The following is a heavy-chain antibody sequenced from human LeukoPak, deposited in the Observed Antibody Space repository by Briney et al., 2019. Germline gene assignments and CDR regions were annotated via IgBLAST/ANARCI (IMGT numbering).Heavy chain of an antibody. CDR3: ARLGPTRGAKSFDY. J-gene: IGHJ4*02. CDR2: ISPYSGST. CDR1: GYTFRSYG. D-gene: IGHD4/OR15-4a*01. V-gene: IGHV1-18*01. Sequence: GASVKVSCRASGYTFRSYGISWVRQAPGQGLEWMGWISPYSGSTNYPQKFQGRVTMTTDTSTSTAYMELRSLRSDDTAVYYCARLGPTRGAKSFDYWGQGTLVTVSS.